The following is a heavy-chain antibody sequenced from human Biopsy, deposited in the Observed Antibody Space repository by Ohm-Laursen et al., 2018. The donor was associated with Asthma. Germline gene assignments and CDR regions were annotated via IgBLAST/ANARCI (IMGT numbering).Heavy chain of an antibody. CDR3: ARDAPTGGYIDY. D-gene: IGHD7-27*01. J-gene: IGHJ4*02. Sequence: SLRPSCAASGFTFSGYTMNWVRQAPGKGLEWVSSITSSSSYIFYADSVKGRLTISRDNPRNSLYLQMNSLRAEDTAVYYCARDAPTGGYIDYWGLGTLVTVSS. CDR2: ITSSSSYI. CDR1: GFTFSGYT. V-gene: IGHV3-21*01.